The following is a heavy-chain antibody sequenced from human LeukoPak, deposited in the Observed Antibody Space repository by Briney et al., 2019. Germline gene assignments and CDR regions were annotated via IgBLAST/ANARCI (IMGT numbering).Heavy chain of an antibody. CDR2: INPNSGGT. V-gene: IGHV1-2*02. J-gene: IGHJ4*02. D-gene: IGHD1-26*01. CDR1: GYTFTGYY. CDR3: ARDAWLVGATNLYYFDY. Sequence: GASVKVSCKASGYTFTGYYMHWVLQAPGQGLEWMGWINPNSGGTNYAQKFQGRVTMTRDTSISTAYMELSRLRSDDSAVYYCARDAWLVGATNLYYFDYWGQGTLVTVSS.